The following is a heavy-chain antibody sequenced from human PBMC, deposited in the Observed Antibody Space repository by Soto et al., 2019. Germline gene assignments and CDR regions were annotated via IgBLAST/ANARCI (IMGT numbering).Heavy chain of an antibody. CDR1: GGSISSSSYY. CDR3: ARRTVNIRTFYSGLKTHCFDY. D-gene: IGHD6-19*01. CDR2: IYYSGST. Sequence: SETLSLTCAVSGGSISSSSYYWGWIRQPPGKGLEWIGSIYYSGSTYYTPSLQSRVAISVDTSKNQFPLKLNSVTAADTAVYYCARRTVNIRTFYSGLKTHCFDYWGQGTLVTVSS. J-gene: IGHJ4*02. V-gene: IGHV4-39*01.